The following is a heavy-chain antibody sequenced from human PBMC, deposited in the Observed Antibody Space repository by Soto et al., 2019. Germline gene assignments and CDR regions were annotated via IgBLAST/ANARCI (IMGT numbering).Heavy chain of an antibody. J-gene: IGHJ6*02. CDR1: GFTFSDYY. CDR2: ISSSSSYT. CDR3: ACGYLDSYGMDV. D-gene: IGHD3-22*01. V-gene: IGHV3-11*06. Sequence: GGSLRLSCAASGFTFSDYYMSWIRQAPGKGLEWVSYISSSSSYTKYADSVKGRFTISRVTAKNSLYLQMNSLRAEDTAVYYCACGYLDSYGMDVWGQGTTVTVSS.